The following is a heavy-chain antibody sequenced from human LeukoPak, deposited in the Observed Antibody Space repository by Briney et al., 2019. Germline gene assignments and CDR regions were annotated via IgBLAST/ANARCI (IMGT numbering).Heavy chain of an antibody. D-gene: IGHD2-8*01. CDR1: GYTFTNYF. V-gene: IGHV1-46*01. J-gene: IGHJ4*02. CDR2: INPSGGST. Sequence: ASVKVSCKASGYTFTNYFMNCVRQAPGQGLEWMGTINPSGGSTSYAQKFQGRVTMTRDTSTSTVYMELSSLRSDDTAVYYCARATYGGYFDSWGQGTLVTVSS. CDR3: ARATYGGYFDS.